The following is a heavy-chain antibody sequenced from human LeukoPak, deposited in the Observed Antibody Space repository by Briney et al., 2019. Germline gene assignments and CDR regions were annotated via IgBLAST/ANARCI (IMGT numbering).Heavy chain of an antibody. J-gene: IGHJ4*02. V-gene: IGHV1-8*01. CDR1: GYTFTSYD. CDR2: MNPNSGNT. D-gene: IGHD6-19*01. Sequence: ASVKVSCKAFGYTFTSYDFNWVRQASGQGLEWMGWMNPNSGNTGYAQKFQGRVTMTRDTSTSTAYMELSSLRSDDTAVYYCTRHLEWLAQGLFDYWGQGTLVTVSS. CDR3: TRHLEWLAQGLFDY.